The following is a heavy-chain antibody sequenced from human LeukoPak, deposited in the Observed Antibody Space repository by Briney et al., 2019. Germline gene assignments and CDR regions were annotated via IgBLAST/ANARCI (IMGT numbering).Heavy chain of an antibody. V-gene: IGHV4-59*01. CDR1: GGSISSYY. J-gene: IGHJ4*02. Sequence: SETLSLTCTVSGGSISSYYWSWIRQPPGKGLEWIGYIYYSRSTNYNPSLKSRVTISVDTSKNQFSLKLSSVTAADTAVYYCARVFKGYYDSSGYWTGNYYYYFDYWGQGTLVTVSS. CDR3: ARVFKGYYDSSGYWTGNYYYYFDY. D-gene: IGHD3-22*01. CDR2: IYYSRST.